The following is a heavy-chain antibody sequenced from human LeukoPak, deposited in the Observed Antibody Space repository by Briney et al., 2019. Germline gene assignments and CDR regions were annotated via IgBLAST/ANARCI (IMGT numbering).Heavy chain of an antibody. CDR1: GFTFSNYA. J-gene: IGHJ3*02. CDR2: ISGSGGST. D-gene: IGHD2-8*02. CDR3: AKPKYDGVSTGGFHI. V-gene: IGHV3-23*01. Sequence: GGSLRLSCAASGFTFSNYAMSWVRQAPGKGLEWVSAISGSGGSTYYADSVKGRLTISRDNSKNTLYLQMNSLRAEDTAVYYCAKPKYDGVSTGGFHIWGQGTMVTVSS.